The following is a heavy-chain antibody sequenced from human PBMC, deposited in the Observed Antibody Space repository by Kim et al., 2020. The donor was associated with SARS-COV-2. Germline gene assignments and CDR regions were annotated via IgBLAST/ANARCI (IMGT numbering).Heavy chain of an antibody. Sequence: SETLSLTCTVSGYSISSGYYWGWIRQPPGKGLEWIGSISHSGSTYYKPSLKSRVTVSVDTSKNQFSLRLNSLTAADTAVYYCARDLLYGDSDYWDQGTLVTVSS. V-gene: IGHV4-38-2*02. CDR1: GYSISSGYY. D-gene: IGHD4-17*01. CDR2: ISHSGST. J-gene: IGHJ4*02. CDR3: ARDLLYGDSDY.